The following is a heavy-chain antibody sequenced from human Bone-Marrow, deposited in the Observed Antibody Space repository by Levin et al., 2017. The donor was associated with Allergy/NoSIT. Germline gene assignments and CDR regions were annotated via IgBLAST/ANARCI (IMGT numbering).Heavy chain of an antibody. Sequence: GSLRLSCTVSGASISGYSWSWIRQPAGRGLEWIGRFHTSGNTNYNPSLKSRVTMSVDTSKNHFSLKLTSVTAADTAVYYCARDHFRSGGYLDWFSPWGQGILVTVAS. D-gene: IGHD6-19*01. CDR2: FHTSGNT. J-gene: IGHJ5*02. V-gene: IGHV4-4*07. CDR3: ARDHFRSGGYLDWFSP. CDR1: GASISGYS.